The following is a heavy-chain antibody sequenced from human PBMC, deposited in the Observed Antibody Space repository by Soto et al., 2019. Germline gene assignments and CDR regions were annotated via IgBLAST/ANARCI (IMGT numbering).Heavy chain of an antibody. V-gene: IGHV4-59*01. CDR2: IYYSGST. Sequence: PSETLSLTCTVSGGSISSYYWSWIRQPPGKGLEWIGYIYYSGSTNYNPSLKSRVTISVDTSKNQFSLKLSSVTAADTAVYYCARAQQQLDNNWFDPWGQGTLDTVSS. D-gene: IGHD6-13*01. CDR3: ARAQQQLDNNWFDP. CDR1: GGSISSYY. J-gene: IGHJ5*02.